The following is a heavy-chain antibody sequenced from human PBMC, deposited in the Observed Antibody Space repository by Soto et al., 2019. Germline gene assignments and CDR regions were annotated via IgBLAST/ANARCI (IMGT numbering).Heavy chain of an antibody. Sequence: QVQLVESGGGVVQPGRSLRLSCAASGFTFSSYGMHWVRQAPGKGLEWVAVIWYDGSNKYYADSVKGRFTISRDNSKNTLYLQMNSQRAEDTAVYYCASAPVGGSGSYYGSAYWGQGTLVTVSS. V-gene: IGHV3-33*01. CDR3: ASAPVGGSGSYYGSAY. CDR1: GFTFSSYG. J-gene: IGHJ4*02. CDR2: IWYDGSNK. D-gene: IGHD3-10*01.